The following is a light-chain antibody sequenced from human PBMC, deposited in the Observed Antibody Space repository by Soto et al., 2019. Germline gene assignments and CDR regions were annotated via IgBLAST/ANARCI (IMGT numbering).Light chain of an antibody. CDR3: QQYDNYVT. CDR2: SAS. V-gene: IGKV1-39*01. J-gene: IGKJ1*01. Sequence: DIQMAQSPSALAASVGDRVTITCRADQSISRYLNWYQQKPGRAPNLLIYSASTLQSGVPSRFSGSGSGTEFTLTITSLQPDDFATYYCQQYDNYVTFGQGTKVDIK. CDR1: QSISRY.